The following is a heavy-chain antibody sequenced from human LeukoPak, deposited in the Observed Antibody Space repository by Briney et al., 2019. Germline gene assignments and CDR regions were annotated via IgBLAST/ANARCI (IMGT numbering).Heavy chain of an antibody. Sequence: ASVKVSCKASGYTFTRYYVHWVRQAPGQGLEWMGIINPSGGSTSYAQKFQGRVTMTTDTSTSTVYMELTSLRSEDTAVYYCASSLRTGSSSQGAFFIWGQETMVSVSS. CDR2: INPSGGST. V-gene: IGHV1-46*01. J-gene: IGHJ3*02. CDR1: GYTFTRYY. D-gene: IGHD6-13*01. CDR3: ASSLRTGSSSQGAFFI.